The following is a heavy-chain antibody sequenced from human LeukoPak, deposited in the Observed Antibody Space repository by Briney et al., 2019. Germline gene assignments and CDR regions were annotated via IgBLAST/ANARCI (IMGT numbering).Heavy chain of an antibody. V-gene: IGHV4-39*01. CDR2: IYYSGST. CDR3: ARRGDIVVVPAATAFDI. J-gene: IGHJ3*02. Sequence: SETLSLTCTVSGGSISSSSYSWGWIRQPPGKGLEWIGSIYYSGSTYYNPSLKGRVTISVDTSKNQFSLKLSSVTAADTAVYYCARRGDIVVVPAATAFDIWGQGTMVTVSS. D-gene: IGHD2-2*01. CDR1: GGSISSSSYS.